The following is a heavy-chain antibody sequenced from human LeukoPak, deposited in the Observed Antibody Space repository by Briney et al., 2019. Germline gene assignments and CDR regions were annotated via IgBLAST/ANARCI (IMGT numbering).Heavy chain of an antibody. CDR3: ARKNYGSNRWFDP. V-gene: IGHV1-8*01. J-gene: IGHJ5*02. CDR1: RYTFTSYD. Sequence: GASVKVSCKASRYTFTSYDINWVRQAPGQGLELMGWMNPNSGNTGYAQKFQGRVTMTRNTSISTAYMELSSLRSEDTAVYYCARKNYGSNRWFDPWGQGTLVTVSS. CDR2: MNPNSGNT. D-gene: IGHD4/OR15-4a*01.